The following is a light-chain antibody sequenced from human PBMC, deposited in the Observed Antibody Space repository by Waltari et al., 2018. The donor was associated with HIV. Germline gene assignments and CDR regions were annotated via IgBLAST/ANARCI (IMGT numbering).Light chain of an antibody. CDR2: RND. J-gene: IGLJ3*02. CDR3: ASWDDKLSHWV. V-gene: IGLV1-47*01. CDR1: NSNVGHNF. Sequence: QSVLTQSPSASKTPGQRVLMSCSGTNSNVGHNFVSWFQQVPVGAPKLVIYRNDRRPSGVPDRFSAAKSGSSASLAISGLQSDDEADYFCASWDDKLSHWVFGGGTKLTV.